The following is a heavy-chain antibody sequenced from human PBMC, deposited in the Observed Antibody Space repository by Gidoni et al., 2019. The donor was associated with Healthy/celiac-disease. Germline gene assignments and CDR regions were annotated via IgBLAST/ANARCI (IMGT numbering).Heavy chain of an antibody. V-gene: IGHV3-30*03. CDR3: ATGQGYGAFDY. D-gene: IGHD6-13*01. J-gene: IGHJ4*02. Sequence: GRFTISRDNSKNTLYLQMNSLRAEDTAVYYCATGQGYGAFDYWGQGTLVTVSS.